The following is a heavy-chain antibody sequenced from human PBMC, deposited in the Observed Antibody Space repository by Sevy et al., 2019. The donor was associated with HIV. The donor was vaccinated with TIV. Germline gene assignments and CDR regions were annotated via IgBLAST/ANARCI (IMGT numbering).Heavy chain of an antibody. CDR2: IWYDGSNK. D-gene: IGHD3-22*01. CDR3: ARVGPNYYDSSGYYSVAEYFQH. CDR1: GFTFSSYG. J-gene: IGHJ1*01. Sequence: GGSLRLSCAASGFTFSSYGMHWVRQAPGKGLEWVAVIWYDGSNKYYADSVKGRFTISRDNSKNTLYLQMNSLRAEDMAVYYCARVGPNYYDSSGYYSVAEYFQHWGQGTLVTVSS. V-gene: IGHV3-33*01.